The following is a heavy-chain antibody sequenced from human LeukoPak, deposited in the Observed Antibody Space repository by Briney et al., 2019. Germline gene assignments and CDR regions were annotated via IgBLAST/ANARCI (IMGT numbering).Heavy chain of an antibody. J-gene: IGHJ6*02. CDR3: ARDYTDTATNYYGMDV. CDR1: GYTFTGYY. V-gene: IGHV1-69*04. CDR2: IIPILGIA. Sequence: SVKVSCKASGYTFTGYYMHWVRQAPGQGLEWMGRIIPILGIANYAQKFQGRVTITADKSTSTAYMELSSLRSEDTAVYYCARDYTDTATNYYGMDVWGQGTTVTVSS. D-gene: IGHD5-18*01.